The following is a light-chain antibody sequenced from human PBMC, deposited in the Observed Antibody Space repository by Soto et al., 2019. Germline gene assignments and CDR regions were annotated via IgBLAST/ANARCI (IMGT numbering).Light chain of an antibody. J-gene: IGKJ3*01. CDR3: HQASSFPYT. CDR1: QDIKKW. Sequence: DIQMTQSPSSVSASVGDTINITCRASQDIKKWLAWYQQKPGKAPKVLIYAASNLESGVSSRFSGSGAGTEFSLTISSLQTEDFATYFCHQASSFPYTFRPGTKVDIK. CDR2: AAS. V-gene: IGKV1-12*01.